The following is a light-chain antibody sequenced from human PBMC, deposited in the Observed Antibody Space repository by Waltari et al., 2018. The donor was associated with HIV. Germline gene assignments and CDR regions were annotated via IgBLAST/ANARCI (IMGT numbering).Light chain of an antibody. CDR2: EVT. V-gene: IGLV2-14*01. Sequence: QSALTQPASMSGSPGQSITISCTGTSSDIGGYNFVSWFQQHPGKAPKLLIYEVTSRPSGVSNRFSGSKSGNTASLTISGLQGEDEADYYCASYTSDMTLVGGGTKLTVL. J-gene: IGLJ2*01. CDR1: SSDIGGYNF. CDR3: ASYTSDMTL.